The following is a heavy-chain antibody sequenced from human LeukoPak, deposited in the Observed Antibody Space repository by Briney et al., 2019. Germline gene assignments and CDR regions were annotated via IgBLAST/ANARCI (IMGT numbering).Heavy chain of an antibody. D-gene: IGHD3-22*01. Sequence: GSLGLPCSASGFTFSIYAMSWVRQAPGKGLEWVSTFCKSGTTTYYPDSMKGRFTISRDNSKNTLYLQMNSLRAEDTAVYYCAKRDTSGSYYFDSWGQGTQVTVSS. V-gene: IGHV3-23*05. J-gene: IGHJ4*02. CDR1: GFTFSIYA. CDR2: FCKSGTTT. CDR3: AKRDTSGSYYFDS.